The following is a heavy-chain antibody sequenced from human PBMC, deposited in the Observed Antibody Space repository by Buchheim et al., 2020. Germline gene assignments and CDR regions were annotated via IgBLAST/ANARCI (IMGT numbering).Heavy chain of an antibody. CDR2: MSSDGTKT. CDR1: GFIFSSYG. D-gene: IGHD3-22*01. V-gene: IGHV3-30*18. J-gene: IGHJ4*02. CDR3: AKAKPPYSYDSSGYYYFDY. Sequence: QVQLVESGGGVVQPGRSLRLSCAASGFIFSSYGMHWVRQAPGKGLEWVAVMSSDGTKTYYADSVKGRFTISRDNSKNTLYLQMNSLRPEDTAVYYCAKAKPPYSYDSSGYYYFDYWGQGTL.